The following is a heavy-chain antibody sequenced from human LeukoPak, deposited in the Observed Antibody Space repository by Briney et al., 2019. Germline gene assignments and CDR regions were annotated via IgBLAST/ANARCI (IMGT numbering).Heavy chain of an antibody. CDR1: GDPMTGFY. CDR3: ARDYYDSSGYYYYFDY. J-gene: IGHJ4*02. D-gene: IGHD3-22*01. V-gene: IGHV4-59*01. CDR2: IFSDGST. Sequence: SETLSLTCSVSGDPMTGFYWSWIRQSPGRGLEWIGSIFSDGSTDYSPSLRGRVVMSVDTSQNRFSLKLTSVTTADTAVYYCARDYYDSSGYYYYFDYWGQGTLVTVSS.